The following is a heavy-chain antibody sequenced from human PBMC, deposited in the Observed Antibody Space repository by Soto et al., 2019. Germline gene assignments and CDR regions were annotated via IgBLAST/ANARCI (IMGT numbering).Heavy chain of an antibody. V-gene: IGHV1-46*01. CDR1: GYTFTSYY. J-gene: IGHJ4*02. CDR3: VIHGDDIGYFDY. Sequence: GASVKVSCKASGYTFTSYYMHWVRQAPGQGLEWMGIINPSGGSTSYAQKFQGRVTMTRDTSTSTVYMELSSLRSEDTAVYYCVIHGDDIGYFDYWGQGTLVTVSS. D-gene: IGHD2-21*02. CDR2: INPSGGST.